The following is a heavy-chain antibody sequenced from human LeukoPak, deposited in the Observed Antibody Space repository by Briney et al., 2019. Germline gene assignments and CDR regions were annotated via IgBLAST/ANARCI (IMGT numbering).Heavy chain of an antibody. Sequence: SETQSLTCTVSGGSISSYYWSWIRQPPGKGLEWIGYIYYSGSTNYNPSLKSRVTISVDTSKNQFSLKLSSVTAADTAVYYCASAISSSWSDYYFDYWGQGTLVTVSS. CDR2: IYYSGST. V-gene: IGHV4-59*08. D-gene: IGHD6-13*01. CDR1: GGSISSYY. J-gene: IGHJ4*02. CDR3: ASAISSSWSDYYFDY.